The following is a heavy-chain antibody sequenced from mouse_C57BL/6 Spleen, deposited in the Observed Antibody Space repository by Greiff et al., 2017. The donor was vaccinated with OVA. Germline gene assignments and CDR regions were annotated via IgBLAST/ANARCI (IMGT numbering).Heavy chain of an antibody. V-gene: IGHV1-55*01. Sequence: QVQLQQPGAELVKPGASVKMSCKASGYTFTSYWITWVKQRPGQGLEWIGDIYPGSGSTNYNEKFKSKATLTVDTSSSTAYMQLSSLTSEDSAVYYCAGYDYDEGYFDYWGQGTTLTVSS. CDR2: IYPGSGST. CDR1: GYTFTSYW. J-gene: IGHJ2*01. CDR3: AGYDYDEGYFDY. D-gene: IGHD2-4*01.